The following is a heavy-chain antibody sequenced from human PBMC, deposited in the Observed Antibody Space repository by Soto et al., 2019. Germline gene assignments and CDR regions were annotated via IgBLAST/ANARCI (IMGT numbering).Heavy chain of an antibody. D-gene: IGHD2-21*02. CDR1: GYTFTSYD. J-gene: IGHJ4*02. CDR3: ARDSRVEPATAIPTFDY. CDR2: MNPNSGNT. V-gene: IGHV1-8*01. Sequence: ASVKVCCKASGYTFTSYDSNWVRQATGQGLEWMGWMNPNSGNTGYAQKFQGRVTMTRNTSISTAYMELRSLRSDDTAVYYCARDSRVEPATAIPTFDYWGQGTLVTVSS.